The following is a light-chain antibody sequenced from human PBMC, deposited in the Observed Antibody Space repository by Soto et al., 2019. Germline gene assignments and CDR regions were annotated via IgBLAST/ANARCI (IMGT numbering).Light chain of an antibody. J-gene: IGLJ3*02. Sequence: QTVVTQEPSFSVSPGGTVTLTCGLTSGSVSTSFFPSWHQQTPGQAPRTLIYSTNTRSSGVPGRFSGSILGNKAALTITGAQAADESEYYCVLYVGSGLVFGGGTKLTVL. CDR1: SGSVSTSFF. CDR2: STN. V-gene: IGLV8-61*01. CDR3: VLYVGSGLV.